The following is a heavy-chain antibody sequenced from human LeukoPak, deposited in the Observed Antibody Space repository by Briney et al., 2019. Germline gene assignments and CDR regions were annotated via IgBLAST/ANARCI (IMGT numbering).Heavy chain of an antibody. CDR2: IWYDGSNK. V-gene: IGHV3-33*01. CDR1: GFTFSSYG. Sequence: GGTLRLSCAASGFTFSSYGMHWVREAPGKGLEWVADIWYDGSNKYYADSVKGRFTISRDNSKNTLYLQMNSLRAEDTAVYYCARELEYQLPYFDYWGQGTLVTVSS. CDR3: ARELEYQLPYFDY. D-gene: IGHD2-2*01. J-gene: IGHJ4*02.